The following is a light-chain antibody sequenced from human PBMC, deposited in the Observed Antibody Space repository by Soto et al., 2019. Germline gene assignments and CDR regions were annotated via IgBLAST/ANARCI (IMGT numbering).Light chain of an antibody. CDR1: SSNVGSYIL. CDR2: EAS. V-gene: IGLV2-23*01. CDR3: CSYAGSSSYV. J-gene: IGLJ2*01. Sequence: QSALTQPASVSGSPGQSITISCTGTSSNVGSYILVSWYQQHPGKAPKLMIYEASKRPSGVSNRFSGSKSGNTASLTISGLQAEDEADYYCCSYAGSSSYVFGGGTKLTVL.